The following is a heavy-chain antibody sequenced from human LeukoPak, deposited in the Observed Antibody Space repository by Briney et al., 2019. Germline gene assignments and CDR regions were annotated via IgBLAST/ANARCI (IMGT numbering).Heavy chain of an antibody. V-gene: IGHV5-51*01. Sequence: GESLKISCKGSGYRFTSYWIGWVRQMPGKGLEWMGLIYPGDSDTRYSPSFQGQGQVTMSAGKSISTVYLQWSSLKASDTAMYYCARAAYYDDNTGPFYFDYWGQGTLVTVSS. D-gene: IGHD3-22*01. CDR1: GYRFTSYW. CDR3: ARAAYYDDNTGPFYFDY. CDR2: IYPGDSDT. J-gene: IGHJ4*02.